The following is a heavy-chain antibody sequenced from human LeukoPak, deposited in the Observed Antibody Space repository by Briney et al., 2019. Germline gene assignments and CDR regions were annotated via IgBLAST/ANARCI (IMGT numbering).Heavy chain of an antibody. V-gene: IGHV4-34*01. Sequence: SETLSLTCAVYGGSFSGYYWSWIRQPPGKGLEWIGEINHSGSTNYNPSLKSRVTISVDTSKNQFSLKLSSVTAADTAVYYCARGGPIAARYYYYYMDVWGKGTTVTVSS. CDR2: INHSGST. CDR3: ARGGPIAARYYYYYMDV. CDR1: GGSFSGYY. J-gene: IGHJ6*03. D-gene: IGHD6-6*01.